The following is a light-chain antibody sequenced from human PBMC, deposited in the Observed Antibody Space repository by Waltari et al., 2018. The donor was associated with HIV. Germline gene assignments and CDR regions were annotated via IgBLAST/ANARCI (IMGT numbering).Light chain of an antibody. Sequence: QSALTQPRSVSGSPGPSVTISCTGTSSDVGASIYVSWYQQPPCKAPKLMMYDVNKRPSGVPDRFSGSKSGNTASLTISGLQAEDEADYYCCSYAGSYTYVFGTGTKVTVL. CDR2: DVN. CDR3: CSYAGSYTYV. J-gene: IGLJ1*01. V-gene: IGLV2-11*01. CDR1: SSDVGASIY.